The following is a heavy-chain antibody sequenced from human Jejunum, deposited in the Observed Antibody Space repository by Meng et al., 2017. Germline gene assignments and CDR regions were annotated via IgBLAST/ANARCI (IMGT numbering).Heavy chain of an antibody. J-gene: IGHJ5*02. CDR2: ISGSASSI. V-gene: IGHV3-11*04. CDR1: GFTFSDYH. Sequence: GESLKISCAASGFTFSDYHMTWIRQAPGTGLEWVSYISGSASSINYVDSVKGRFTISRDNAKNSLYLQMNSLRAEDTAVYYCARRGVTYCSSTSCFPTWFDPWGQGTLVTVSS. D-gene: IGHD2-2*01. CDR3: ARRGVTYCSSTSCFPTWFDP.